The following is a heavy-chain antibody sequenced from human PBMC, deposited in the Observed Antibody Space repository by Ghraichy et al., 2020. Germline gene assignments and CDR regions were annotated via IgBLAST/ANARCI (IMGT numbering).Heavy chain of an antibody. CDR1: GGSFSGYY. D-gene: IGHD3-3*01. CDR2: INHSGST. V-gene: IGHV4-34*01. J-gene: IGHJ4*02. Sequence: SETLSLTCAVYGGSFSGYYWSWIRQPPGKGLEWIGEINHSGSTNYNPSLKSRVTISVDTSKNQFSLKLSSVTAADTAVYYCARGRHPPYYDFWSGYYLELDYWGQGTLVTVSS. CDR3: ARGRHPPYYDFWSGYYLELDY.